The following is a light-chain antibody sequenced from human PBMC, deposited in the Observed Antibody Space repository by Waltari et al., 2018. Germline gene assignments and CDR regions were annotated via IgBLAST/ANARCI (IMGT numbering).Light chain of an antibody. CDR2: AVT. V-gene: IGLV2-14*03. Sequence: QSALTQPASVSGSPGQSITISCTGTISDAGAYNYVSWYQQHPGKPPQLIIYAVTKRPSGVSNRFSGSKSGTTASLTISGLQAEDEADFYCSSYTTSGTLIFGGGTKLTVL. J-gene: IGLJ2*01. CDR3: SSYTTSGTLI. CDR1: ISDAGAYNY.